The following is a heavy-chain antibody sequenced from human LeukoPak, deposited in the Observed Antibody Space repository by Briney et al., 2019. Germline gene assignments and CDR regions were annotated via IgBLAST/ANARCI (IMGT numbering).Heavy chain of an antibody. CDR1: GYTFTSYG. D-gene: IGHD4-11*01. CDR2: ISAYNGNA. V-gene: IGHV1-18*01. J-gene: IGHJ3*02. CDR3: ARETSNVDAFGI. Sequence: ASVKVSCKASGYTFTSYGISWVRQAPGQGLEWMGWISAYNGNANYAQKLQGRVTMTTDTSRSIAYMELRSLRSDDTVVYYCARETSNVDAFGIWGQGTMVTVSS.